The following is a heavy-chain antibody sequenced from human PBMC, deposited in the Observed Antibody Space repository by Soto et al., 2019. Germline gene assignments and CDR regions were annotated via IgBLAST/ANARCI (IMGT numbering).Heavy chain of an antibody. J-gene: IGHJ6*02. CDR1: GFTFSTYR. V-gene: IGHV3-21*01. Sequence: GGSLRLSRVSSGFTFSTYRINWVRQAPGKGLEWVSSISSRSDIYYADSVKGRFTISRDNAKNSVSLQMNSLRAEDTAVYYCAREYTAWPLAYGLDVWGQGTTVTVSS. CDR2: ISSRSDI. D-gene: IGHD2-2*02. CDR3: AREYTAWPLAYGLDV.